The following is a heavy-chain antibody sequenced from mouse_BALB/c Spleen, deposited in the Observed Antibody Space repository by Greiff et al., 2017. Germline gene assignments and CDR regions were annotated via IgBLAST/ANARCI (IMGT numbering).Heavy chain of an antibody. J-gene: IGHJ1*01. CDR1: GFTFSSFG. CDR3: ARGIITTATPYCDV. D-gene: IGHD1-2*01. V-gene: IGHV5-17*02. CDR2: ISSGSSTI. Sequence: EVQGVESGGGLVQPGGSRKLSCAASGFTFSSFGMHWVRQAPEKGLEWVAYISSGSSTIYYADTVKGRFTISRDNPKNTLFLQMTSLRSEDTAMYYCARGIITTATPYCDVWGAGTTVTVSS.